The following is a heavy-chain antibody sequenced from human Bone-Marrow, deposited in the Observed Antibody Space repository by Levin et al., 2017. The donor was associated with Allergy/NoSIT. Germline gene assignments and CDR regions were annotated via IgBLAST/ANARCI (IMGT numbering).Heavy chain of an antibody. V-gene: IGHV4-30-4*01. J-gene: IGHJ6*02. CDR3: ARDSHTYYYDSSGHYYSFYGMDV. D-gene: IGHD3-22*01. CDR1: CASIRSGDYY. Sequence: SQTLSLTCTVSCASIRSGDYYWSWIRQPPGKGLEWLGYSYSSGSTYYDPSLKSRLSISVDTSKNQFSLRLSSVTAADTAVYYCARDSHTYYYDSSGHYYSFYGMDVWGQGTTVTVSS. CDR2: SYSSGST.